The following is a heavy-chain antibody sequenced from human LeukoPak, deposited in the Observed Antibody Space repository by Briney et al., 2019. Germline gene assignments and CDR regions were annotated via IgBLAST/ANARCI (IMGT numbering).Heavy chain of an antibody. CDR3: ARSIWFGELLPHLYFDY. D-gene: IGHD3-10*01. CDR2: IYYSGST. V-gene: IGHV4-59*01. CDR1: GGSISSYY. J-gene: IGHJ4*02. Sequence: KPSETLSLTCTVSGGSISSYYWSWIRQPPGKGLEWIGYIYYSGSTNYNPSLKSRVTISVDTSKNQFSLKLSSVTAADTAVYYCARSIWFGELLPHLYFDYWGQGTLVTVSS.